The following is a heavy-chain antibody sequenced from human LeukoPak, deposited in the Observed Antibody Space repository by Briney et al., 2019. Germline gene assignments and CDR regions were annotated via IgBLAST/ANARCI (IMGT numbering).Heavy chain of an antibody. D-gene: IGHD3-22*01. J-gene: IGHJ4*02. V-gene: IGHV3-74*01. CDR2: INSDGSST. CDR3: ARPRYYYDIDY. Sequence: PGGSLRLSCAASGFTFSSYWMHWVRQAPGKGLVWVSRINSDGSSTSYADSVKGRFTISRDNAKNTLYLQMNSLRVEDTAVYYCARPRYYYDIDYWGQGTLVTVSS. CDR1: GFTFSSYW.